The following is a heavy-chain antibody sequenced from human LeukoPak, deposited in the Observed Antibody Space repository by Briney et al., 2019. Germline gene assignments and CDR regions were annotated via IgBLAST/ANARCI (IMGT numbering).Heavy chain of an antibody. CDR3: ATASLVAVAGTAPYY. CDR1: GYTITELS. Sequence: ASVKVSCKVSGYTITELSMHWVRQAPGKGLEWMGGFDPEDGETIYAQKFQGRVTMTEDTSTDTAYMELSSLRSEDTAVYYCATASLVAVAGTAPYYWGQGTLVTVSS. V-gene: IGHV1-24*01. D-gene: IGHD6-19*01. CDR2: FDPEDGET. J-gene: IGHJ4*02.